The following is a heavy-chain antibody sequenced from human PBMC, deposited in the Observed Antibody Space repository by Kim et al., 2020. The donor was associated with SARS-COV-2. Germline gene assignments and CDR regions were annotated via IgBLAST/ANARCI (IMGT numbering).Heavy chain of an antibody. D-gene: IGHD3-16*02. Sequence: KGRFTISRDNAKNALYLQMNSLIAEDTAVYYCARDRVYIWGSYRPSYFDYWGQGTLVTVSS. CDR3: ARDRVYIWGSYRPSYFDY. V-gene: IGHV3-11*01. J-gene: IGHJ4*02.